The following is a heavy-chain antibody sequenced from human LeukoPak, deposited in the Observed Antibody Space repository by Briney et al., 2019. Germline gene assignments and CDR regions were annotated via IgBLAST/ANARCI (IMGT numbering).Heavy chain of an antibody. D-gene: IGHD5-12*01. CDR1: GYTFTSYG. CDR3: ARDRQWLRFDY. V-gene: IGHV1-46*01. Sequence: ASVKVSCKASGYTFTSYGISWVRQAPGQGLEWMGIVNPSDGSTGYAQKFQGRVTMTRDMSTSTVYMELSSLRSEDTAFYYCARDRQWLRFDYWGQGTLVTVSS. CDR2: VNPSDGST. J-gene: IGHJ4*02.